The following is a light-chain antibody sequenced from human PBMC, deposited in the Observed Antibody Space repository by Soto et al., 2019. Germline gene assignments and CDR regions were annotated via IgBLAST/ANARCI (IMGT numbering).Light chain of an antibody. V-gene: IGKV3-20*01. Sequence: EIVWTQSPGTLSLSPGERATLSCRASQSITCTYLAWYQQKPGQAPKLLIYDASSRATGVPDRFRGSGSGADFTLTISRLEPEDFAVYYCQQYGSSPITFGQGTRLEI. CDR1: QSITCTY. J-gene: IGKJ5*01. CDR2: DAS. CDR3: QQYGSSPIT.